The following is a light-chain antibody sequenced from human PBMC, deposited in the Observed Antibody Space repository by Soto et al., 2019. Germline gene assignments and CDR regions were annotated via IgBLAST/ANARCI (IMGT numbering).Light chain of an antibody. CDR1: QRASRQY. V-gene: IGKV3D-20*02. Sequence: VLTQSPDTLSLSPGDRATLSCRANQRASRQYLSWYQQRPGQPPRLLIYSVSMRADGIPDRFSGSGSGSEFTLTINRLEPEDFAVYYCQQRSNWPRTFGGGTKVEIK. CDR3: QQRSNWPRT. CDR2: SVS. J-gene: IGKJ4*01.